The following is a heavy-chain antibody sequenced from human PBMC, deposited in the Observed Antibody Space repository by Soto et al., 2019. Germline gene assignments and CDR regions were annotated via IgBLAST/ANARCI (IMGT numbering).Heavy chain of an antibody. D-gene: IGHD2-21*01. CDR2: ISGSGGST. CDR3: AQSAVCGGACYPDY. Sequence: EVQLLESGGGLVQPGGSLRLSCAAYGFTFSSYAMSWVRQAPVKGLEWVSAISGSGGSTYYADSVKGRFTISRDNSKNTLYLQMNSLRAEDTAVYYCAQSAVCGGACYPDYLGQGTLVTVSS. V-gene: IGHV3-23*01. CDR1: GFTFSSYA. J-gene: IGHJ4*02.